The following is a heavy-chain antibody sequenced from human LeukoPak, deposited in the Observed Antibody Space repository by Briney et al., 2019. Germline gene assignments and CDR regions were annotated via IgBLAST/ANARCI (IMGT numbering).Heavy chain of an antibody. Sequence: GRSLRLSCAASEFSFSDYAMNGVRQAPGKGLEWVAVIWYDGSNKYYADSVKGRFTISRDNSKKMLYLHMNRLRVEDTAVYYCVRDRYTFGSCWFDSWGQGTQVTVSS. V-gene: IGHV3-33*01. J-gene: IGHJ5*01. CDR1: EFSFSDYA. CDR3: VRDRYTFGSCWFDS. CDR2: IWYDGSNK. D-gene: IGHD2-2*02.